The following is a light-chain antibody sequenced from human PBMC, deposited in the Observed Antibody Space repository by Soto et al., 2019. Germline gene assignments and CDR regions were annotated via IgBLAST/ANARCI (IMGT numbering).Light chain of an antibody. CDR3: QQYENLPT. V-gene: IGKV1-33*01. J-gene: IGKJ5*01. Sequence: IQMTQSPSSLSASLGDRVTITCQASQNINNYLNWYQQKPGRAPKLLIYDASNLEAGVPSRFMGIGSGTYFTFTIRRMKPEDVATDYCQQYENLPTFGQGTRLEIK. CDR2: DAS. CDR1: QNINNY.